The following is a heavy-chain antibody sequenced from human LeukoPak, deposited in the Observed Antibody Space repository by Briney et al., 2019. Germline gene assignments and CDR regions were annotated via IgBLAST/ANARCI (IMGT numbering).Heavy chain of an antibody. Sequence: GGSLRLSCAASGFTFSSYEMNWVRQAPGKGLEWVSYISSSGSTIYYADSVKGRFTISRDNAKNSLYLQMNSLRVEDTAVYYCAREHYDILTGYYSHGDFDYWGQGTLVTVSS. CDR2: ISSSGSTI. D-gene: IGHD3-9*01. V-gene: IGHV3-48*03. J-gene: IGHJ4*02. CDR1: GFTFSSYE. CDR3: AREHYDILTGYYSHGDFDY.